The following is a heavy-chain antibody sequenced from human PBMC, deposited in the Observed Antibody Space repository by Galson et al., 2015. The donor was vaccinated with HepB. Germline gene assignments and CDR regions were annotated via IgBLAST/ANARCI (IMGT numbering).Heavy chain of an antibody. CDR1: GGTFSGYA. Sequence: SVKVSCKASGGTFSGYAINWVRQAPGQGLEWMGRIIPILGLANYAQKFQGRATINADRSRNTAYMSLSSLRSEDTAVYYCARGKDIVVVIGTRDYYYGMDVWGQGTTVTVSS. D-gene: IGHD2-21*01. CDR2: IIPILGLA. V-gene: IGHV1-69*04. CDR3: ARGKDIVVVIGTRDYYYGMDV. J-gene: IGHJ6*02.